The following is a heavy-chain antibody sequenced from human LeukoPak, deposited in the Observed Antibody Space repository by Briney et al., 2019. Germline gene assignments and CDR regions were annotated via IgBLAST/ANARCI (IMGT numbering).Heavy chain of an antibody. J-gene: IGHJ4*02. Sequence: ASVKVSCKASGYTLTGYHMHWVRQAPGQGLEWMGRINPNTGGTNYAQNFQGRVTMTRDTSISTAYLDLSSLRSDDTAVYYCARDSVLGAKWGQGTLVTVSS. CDR2: INPNTGGT. V-gene: IGHV1-2*06. D-gene: IGHD3-10*01. CDR1: GYTLTGYH. CDR3: ARDSVLGAK.